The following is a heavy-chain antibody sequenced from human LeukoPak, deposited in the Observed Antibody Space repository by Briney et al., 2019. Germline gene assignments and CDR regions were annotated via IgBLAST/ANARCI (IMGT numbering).Heavy chain of an antibody. CDR2: IYYSGSS. J-gene: IGHJ3*02. CDR1: GDSLSSLH. V-gene: IGHV4-59*08. CDR3: ARMLPGAGRGAFDI. Sequence: PSETLSLTCTVSGDSLSSLHWSWVRHPPGKGLEWVGYIYYSGSSNYNPSLKSRVTFSVDTSKSQLSLKLTSVTAADTAVYYCARMLPGAGRGAFDIWGQGTMVTVSS. D-gene: IGHD2-2*01.